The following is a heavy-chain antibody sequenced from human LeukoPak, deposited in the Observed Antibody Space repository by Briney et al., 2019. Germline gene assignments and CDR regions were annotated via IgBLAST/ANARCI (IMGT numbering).Heavy chain of an antibody. D-gene: IGHD6-6*01. CDR3: AREYSSSSGRAFDI. CDR1: GFTFSDYY. J-gene: IGHJ3*02. V-gene: IGHV3-11*04. CDR2: ISSSGSTI. Sequence: GGSLRLSCAASGFTFSDYYMSWIRQAPGKGLEWVSHISSSGSTIYYADSVKGRFTISRDNAKNSLYLQMNSLRAEDTAVYYCAREYSSSSGRAFDIWGQGTMVTVSS.